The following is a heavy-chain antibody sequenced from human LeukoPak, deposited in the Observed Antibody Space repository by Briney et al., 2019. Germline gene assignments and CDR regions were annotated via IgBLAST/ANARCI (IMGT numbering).Heavy chain of an antibody. Sequence: GGSLRLSCAASGFTFSSYAMSWVRQAPGKGLEWVSAISGSGGSTYYADSVKGRFTISRDNSKNTLYLQMNSLRAEDTAVYYCARGRRVSSSRPRPSIRDGPDPRDFDYWGQGTLVTVSS. V-gene: IGHV3-23*01. CDR2: ISGSGGST. J-gene: IGHJ4*02. CDR3: ARGRRVSSSRPRPSIRDGPDPRDFDY. D-gene: IGHD6-13*01. CDR1: GFTFSSYA.